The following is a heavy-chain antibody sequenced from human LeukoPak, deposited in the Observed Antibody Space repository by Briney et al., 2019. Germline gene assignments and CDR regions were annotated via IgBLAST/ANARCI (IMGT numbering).Heavy chain of an antibody. D-gene: IGHD5-24*01. V-gene: IGHV1-69*05. Sequence: SVKVSCKASGGTFSSYAISWVRQAPGQGLEWMGGIIPIFGTANYAQKFQGRVTITTDESTSTAYMELSSLRSEDTAVYYCATPLEENYYYYMDVWGKGTTVTVSS. CDR2: IIPIFGTA. CDR1: GGTFSSYA. CDR3: ATPLEENYYYYMDV. J-gene: IGHJ6*03.